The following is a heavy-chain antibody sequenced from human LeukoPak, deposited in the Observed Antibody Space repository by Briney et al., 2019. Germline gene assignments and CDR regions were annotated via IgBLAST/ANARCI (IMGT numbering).Heavy chain of an antibody. CDR1: GFTFSRHA. CDR2: IWYDGSNK. J-gene: IGHJ4*02. Sequence: GRFLRLSCAASGFTFSRHAMHWVRQAPGKGLEWVAVIWYDGSNKYYADSVKGRSTISRDNSNNTLYLQMNSLRADDTAVYYCAKVTDSSGYSPSDYWGQGTLVTVSS. D-gene: IGHD3-22*01. V-gene: IGHV3-33*06. CDR3: AKVTDSSGYSPSDY.